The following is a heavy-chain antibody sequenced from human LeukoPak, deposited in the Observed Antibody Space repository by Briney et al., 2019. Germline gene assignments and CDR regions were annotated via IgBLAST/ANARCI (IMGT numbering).Heavy chain of an antibody. D-gene: IGHD2-15*01. Sequence: PGGSLRLSCAASGFTFSSYAMSWVRQAPGKGLEWVSAISGSGGSTYYADSVKGRFTISRDNSKNTLYLQMNSLRAENTAVYYCAKHSGGSCYSSFDYWGQGTLVTVSS. V-gene: IGHV3-23*01. CDR3: AKHSGGSCYSSFDY. CDR1: GFTFSSYA. CDR2: ISGSGGST. J-gene: IGHJ4*02.